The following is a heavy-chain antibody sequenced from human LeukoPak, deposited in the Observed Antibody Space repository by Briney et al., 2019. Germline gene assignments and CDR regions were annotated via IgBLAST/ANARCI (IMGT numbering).Heavy chain of an antibody. CDR3: ARAPGLRNAFDI. CDR1: GGTFSSYA. Sequence: SVKVSCKASGGTFSSYAISWVRQAPGQGLEWMGGIIPIFGTANYAQKFQGRVTITADESTSTAHMELSSLRSEDTAVYYCARAPGLRNAFDIWGQGTMVTVSS. CDR2: IIPIFGTA. V-gene: IGHV1-69*01. D-gene: IGHD4-17*01. J-gene: IGHJ3*02.